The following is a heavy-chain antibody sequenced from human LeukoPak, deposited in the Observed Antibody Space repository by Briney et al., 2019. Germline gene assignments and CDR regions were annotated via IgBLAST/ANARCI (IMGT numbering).Heavy chain of an antibody. V-gene: IGHV3-21*01. CDR3: ARDPYEYCSSTSCYRSGVDY. CDR1: GFTFSSYS. Sequence: GGTLRLSCAASGFTFSSYSMNWVRHPPPPGLERVSSISSSSSYIYYADSVKGRFTISRDNAKNSLYLQMNSLRAEDTAVYYCARDPYEYCSSTSCYRSGVDYWGQGTLVTVSS. CDR2: ISSSSSYI. D-gene: IGHD2-2*01. J-gene: IGHJ4*02.